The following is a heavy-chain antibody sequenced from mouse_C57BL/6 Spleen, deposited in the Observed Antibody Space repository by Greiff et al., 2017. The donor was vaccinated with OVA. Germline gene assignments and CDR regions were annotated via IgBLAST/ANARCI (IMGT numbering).Heavy chain of an antibody. Sequence: QVTLKESGAELARPGASVKLSCKASGYTFTSYGISWVKQRTGQGLEWIGELYPRSGNTYYNEKFKGKATLTADKSSSTAYMELRSLTSEDSAVYFCARSVLLDYAMDYWGQGTSVTVSS. D-gene: IGHD1-1*01. V-gene: IGHV1-81*01. J-gene: IGHJ4*01. CDR1: GYTFTSYG. CDR3: ARSVLLDYAMDY. CDR2: LYPRSGNT.